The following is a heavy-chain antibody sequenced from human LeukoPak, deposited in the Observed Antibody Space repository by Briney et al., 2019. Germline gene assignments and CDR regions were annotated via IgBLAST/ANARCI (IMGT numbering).Heavy chain of an antibody. V-gene: IGHV3-7*01. CDR1: GLTSSSYW. CDR2: IKQDGSKK. D-gene: IGHD4-23*01. J-gene: IGHJ4*02. CDR3: ARDTDSGGNSEFFDY. Sequence: GGSLRLSCAASGLTSSSYWMSWVRQPPGKGLEWVARIKQDGSKKYYVDSVKVRLTISRDNAKNSLYLQMNSLRAEDTAVYYCARDTDSGGNSEFFDYWGQGTLVTVSS.